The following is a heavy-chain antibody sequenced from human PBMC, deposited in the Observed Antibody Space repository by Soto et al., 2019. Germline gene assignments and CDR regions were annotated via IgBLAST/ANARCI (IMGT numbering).Heavy chain of an antibody. Sequence: GSLSLSCAASGFTFSSYSMNWVRQAPGKGLEWVSSISSSSSYIYYADSVKGRFTISRDNAKNSLYLQMNSLRAEDTAVYYCASLGSYSVDYWGQGTLVTVSS. CDR2: ISSSSSYI. CDR1: GFTFSSYS. CDR3: ASLGSYSVDY. D-gene: IGHD3-16*01. J-gene: IGHJ4*02. V-gene: IGHV3-21*01.